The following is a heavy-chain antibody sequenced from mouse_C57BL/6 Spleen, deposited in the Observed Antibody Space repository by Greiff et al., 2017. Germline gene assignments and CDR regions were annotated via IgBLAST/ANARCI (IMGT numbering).Heavy chain of an antibody. V-gene: IGHV1-63*01. CDR2: IYPGGGYT. D-gene: IGHD3-2*02. J-gene: IGHJ4*01. CDR1: GYTFTNYW. Sequence: VKLQQSGAELVRPGTSVKMSCKASGYTFTNYWIGWAKQRPGHGLEWIGDIYPGGGYTNYNEKFKGKATLTADKSSSTAYMQFSSLTSEDSAIYYCARLGGYDAMDYWGQGTSVTVSS. CDR3: ARLGGYDAMDY.